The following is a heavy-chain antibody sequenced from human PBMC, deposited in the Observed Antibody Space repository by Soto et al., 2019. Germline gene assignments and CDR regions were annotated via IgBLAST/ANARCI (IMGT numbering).Heavy chain of an antibody. CDR3: ARSGAGVRGVLGAFDI. Sequence: EVQLVESGEGLVQPGGSLRLSCAASGFTFSSYAMHWVRQAPGKGLEYVSAISSNGGSTYYADSVKGRFTISRDNSKNTLCLQMGSLRAEDMAVYYCARSGAGVRGVLGAFDIWGQGTMVTVSS. D-gene: IGHD3-10*01. V-gene: IGHV3-64*02. CDR2: ISSNGGST. J-gene: IGHJ3*02. CDR1: GFTFSSYA.